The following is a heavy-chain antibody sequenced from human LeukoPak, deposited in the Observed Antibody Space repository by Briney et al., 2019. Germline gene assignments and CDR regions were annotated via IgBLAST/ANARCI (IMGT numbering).Heavy chain of an antibody. CDR1: GGTFSSYA. J-gene: IGHJ4*02. CDR3: ARGTTMVRGDSEFDY. D-gene: IGHD3-10*01. Sequence: SVKVSCKASGGTFSSYAISWVRQAPGQGLEWMGRIIPIFGTANYAQKFQGRVTVTTDESTSTAYMELSSLRSEDTAVYYCARGTTMVRGDSEFDYWGQGTLVTVSS. V-gene: IGHV1-69*05. CDR2: IIPIFGTA.